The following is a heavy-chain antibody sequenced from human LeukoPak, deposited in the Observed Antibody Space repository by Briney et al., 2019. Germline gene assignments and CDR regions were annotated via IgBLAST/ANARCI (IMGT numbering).Heavy chain of an antibody. J-gene: IGHJ4*02. CDR2: IYTSGST. V-gene: IGHV4-61*02. D-gene: IGHD4-17*01. Sequence: SQTLSLTCTVSGGSISSGSYYWSWIRQPAGKGLEWIGRIYTSGSTNYNPSLKSRVTISVDTSKNQFSLKLSSVTAAGTAVYYCARDRAWYGESDYWGQGTPVTVSS. CDR1: GGSISSGSYY. CDR3: ARDRAWYGESDY.